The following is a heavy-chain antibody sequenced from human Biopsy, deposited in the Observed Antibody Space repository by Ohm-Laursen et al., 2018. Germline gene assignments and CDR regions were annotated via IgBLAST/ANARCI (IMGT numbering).Heavy chain of an antibody. CDR3: ATSTMVRSSGHASDI. J-gene: IGHJ3*02. D-gene: IGHD3-10*01. CDR2: IWYDGFNR. V-gene: IGHV3-33*01. CDR1: GFTFSSYG. Sequence: SLRLSCAASGFTFSSYGMHWVRQAPGKGLEWVAFIWYDGFNRYYADSVKGRFTISRDNSKNTLDLQMNSLRAEDTAVYYCATSTMVRSSGHASDIWGQGTVVTVPT.